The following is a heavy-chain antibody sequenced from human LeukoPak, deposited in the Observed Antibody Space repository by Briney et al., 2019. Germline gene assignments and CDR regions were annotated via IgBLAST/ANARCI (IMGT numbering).Heavy chain of an antibody. CDR1: RFTFSSYA. Sequence: PGGSLRLSCAASRFTFSSYAMSWVRQAPGKGLEWVSAISGSGGSTYYADSVKGRFTISRDNSKNTLYLQMNSLRAEDTAEYYCALSWYTTMHGDYWGQGTLVTVSS. J-gene: IGHJ4*02. V-gene: IGHV3-23*01. CDR2: ISGSGGST. CDR3: ALSWYTTMHGDY. D-gene: IGHD1-14*01.